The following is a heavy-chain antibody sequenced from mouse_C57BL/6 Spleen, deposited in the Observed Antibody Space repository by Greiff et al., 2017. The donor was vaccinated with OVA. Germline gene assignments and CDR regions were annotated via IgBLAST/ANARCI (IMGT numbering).Heavy chain of an antibody. J-gene: IGHJ1*03. CDR1: GYTFTSYW. Sequence: QVQLQQSGAELVRPGTSVKLSCKASGYTFTSYWMHWVKQRPGQGLEWIGVIDPSDSYTNYNQKFKGKATLTVDTSSSTAYMQLSSLTSEDSAVYYCARRDAYWYFDVWGTGTTVTVSS. CDR3: ARRDAYWYFDV. V-gene: IGHV1-59*01. D-gene: IGHD3-3*01. CDR2: IDPSDSYT.